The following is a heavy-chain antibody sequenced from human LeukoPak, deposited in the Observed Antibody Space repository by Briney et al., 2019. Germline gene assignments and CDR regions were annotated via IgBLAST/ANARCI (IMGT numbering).Heavy chain of an antibody. Sequence: GGSLRLSCAASGFTFSSCAMSWVRQAPGKGLEWVSAISGSGGSTYYADSVKGRFTISRDNSKNTLYLQMNSLRAEDTAVYYCAKEGRYCSSTSCSEYFDYWGQGTLVTVSS. J-gene: IGHJ4*02. CDR1: GFTFSSCA. D-gene: IGHD2-2*01. V-gene: IGHV3-23*01. CDR3: AKEGRYCSSTSCSEYFDY. CDR2: ISGSGGST.